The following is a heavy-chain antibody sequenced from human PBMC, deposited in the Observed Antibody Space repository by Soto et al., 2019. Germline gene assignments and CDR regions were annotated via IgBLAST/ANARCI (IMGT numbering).Heavy chain of an antibody. CDR1: GFTFNNNA. V-gene: IGHV3-30-3*01. CDR2: LSYEGNNA. D-gene: IGHD6-19*01. Sequence: QVQLVESGGGVVQPGRSLRLSCAASGFTFNNNAMHWVRQAPGKGLEWVAALSYEGNNANYADSVKGRFTISSDNSRTTLYLQMNSLRPEDTAVYYCARERGQWLPTGYYYGMDVWGQGTTVTVSS. J-gene: IGHJ6*02. CDR3: ARERGQWLPTGYYYGMDV.